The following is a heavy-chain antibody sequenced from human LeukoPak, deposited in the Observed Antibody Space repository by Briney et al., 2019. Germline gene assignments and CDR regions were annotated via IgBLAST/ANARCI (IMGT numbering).Heavy chain of an antibody. CDR3: GRLAGYRGLVVPLGAIDF. D-gene: IGHD5-12*01. J-gene: IGHJ3*01. CDR2: VYYGGST. Sequence: ASETLSLTCTVSGGSISSTSYFWAWIRQPPGKGLEWIGSVYYGGSTYYNPSLKSRVTISVDTSKNQFSLKLGSVTAPDTAVYYGGRLAGYRGLVVPLGAIDFWPRGKVVSVSS. V-gene: IGHV4-39*01. CDR1: GGSISSTSYF.